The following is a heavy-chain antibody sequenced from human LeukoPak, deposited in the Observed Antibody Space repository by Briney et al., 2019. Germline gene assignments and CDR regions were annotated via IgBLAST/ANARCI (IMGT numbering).Heavy chain of an antibody. CDR3: ATEFYGSLNY. D-gene: IGHD2/OR15-2a*01. CDR2: IKSKTDGGTT. Sequence: GGSLRLSCAASGFTFTNAWMSWVRQAPGKGLEWVGRIKSKTDGGTTDYAVPVKGRFTISRDDSKTTLYLQMNSLITGDTAVYFCATEFYGSLNYWGQGALVTISS. CDR1: GFTFTNAW. V-gene: IGHV3-15*01. J-gene: IGHJ4*02.